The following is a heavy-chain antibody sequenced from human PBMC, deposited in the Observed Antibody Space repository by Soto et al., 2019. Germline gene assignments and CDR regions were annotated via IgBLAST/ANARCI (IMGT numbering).Heavy chain of an antibody. D-gene: IGHD2-8*01. J-gene: IGHJ6*02. CDR1: GYSFTDYH. Sequence: QVQLVQSGAEVKKPGASVKVSCKASGYSFTDYHIHWVRQAPGQGLEWLGRINPKSGGTSTAQKFKGWVTMTTDTSISTASMELTRLTSDDTAIYYCARGDSTDCSNGVCSFFYNHDMDVWGQGTTVTVSS. CDR2: INPKSGGT. CDR3: ARGDSTDCSNGVCSFFYNHDMDV. V-gene: IGHV1-2*04.